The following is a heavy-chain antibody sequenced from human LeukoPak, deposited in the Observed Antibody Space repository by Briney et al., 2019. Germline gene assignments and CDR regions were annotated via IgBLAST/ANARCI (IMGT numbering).Heavy chain of an antibody. V-gene: IGHV1-8*01. CDR3: ARFMSGSGDY. CDR2: MNPNSGNT. Sequence: ASVEVSCKASXXXXXSYXXXXVRQXXXXXXEWMGWMNPNSGNTGYAQKFQGRVTMTRNTSISTAYMELSSLRSEDTAVYYCARFMSGSGDYWGQGTLVTVSS. J-gene: IGHJ4*02. D-gene: IGHD3-10*01. CDR1: XXXXXSYX.